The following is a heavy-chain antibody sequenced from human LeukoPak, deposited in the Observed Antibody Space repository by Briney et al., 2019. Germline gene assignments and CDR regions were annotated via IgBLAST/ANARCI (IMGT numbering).Heavy chain of an antibody. CDR3: VGYGSGSYYPENNWFDP. Sequence: PSQTLSLTCTVSGGSISSGDYYWSWIRQPPGKGLEWIGYIYYSGSTYYNPSLKSRVTISVDTSKNQFPLKLSSVTAADTAVYYCVGYGSGSYYPENNWFDPWGQGTLVTVSS. CDR1: GGSISSGDYY. J-gene: IGHJ5*02. CDR2: IYYSGST. D-gene: IGHD3-10*01. V-gene: IGHV4-30-4*01.